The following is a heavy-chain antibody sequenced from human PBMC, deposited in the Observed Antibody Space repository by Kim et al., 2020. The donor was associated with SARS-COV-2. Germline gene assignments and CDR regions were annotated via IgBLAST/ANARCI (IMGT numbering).Heavy chain of an antibody. Sequence: SETLSLTCAVYGGSFSGYYWSWIRQPPGKGLEWIGEINHSGSTNYNPSLKSRVTISVDTSKNQFSLKLSSVTAADTAVYYCARRGQTVTDNWFDPWGQGTLVTVSS. D-gene: IGHD4-17*01. CDR3: ARRGQTVTDNWFDP. CDR1: GGSFSGYY. J-gene: IGHJ5*02. CDR2: INHSGST. V-gene: IGHV4-34*01.